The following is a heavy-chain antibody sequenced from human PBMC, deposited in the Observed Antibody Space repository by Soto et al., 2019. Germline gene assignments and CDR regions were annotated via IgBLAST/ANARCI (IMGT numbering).Heavy chain of an antibody. J-gene: IGHJ6*02. D-gene: IGHD6-13*01. CDR2: IYSGGST. V-gene: IGHV3-53*01. CDR3: AGGVLGPSSSWWCMDV. CDR1: GFTVSSNY. Sequence: GGSLRLSCAASGFTVSSNYMSWVRQAPGKGLEWVSVIYSGGSTYYADSVKGRFTISRDNSKNTLYLQMNSLRAEDTAVYYWAGGVLGPSSSWWCMDVWGQGTRSPSP.